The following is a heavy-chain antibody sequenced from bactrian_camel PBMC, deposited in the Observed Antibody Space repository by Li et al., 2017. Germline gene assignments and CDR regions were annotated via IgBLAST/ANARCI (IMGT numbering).Heavy chain of an antibody. J-gene: IGHJ6*01. CDR3: AADWTRAVFFANVPDFAF. D-gene: IGHD3*01. CDR2: VDKEGFT. Sequence: EVQLVESGGGSVQAGGSLRLSCVVTGYTYSVYCMGWFRQAPGQEREGVAAVDKEGFTSYADSVKGRFTVSRDVANNVLYLEMKDLKSEDSAMYYCAADWTRAVFFANVPDFAFSGPGTQVTVS. CDR1: GYTYSVYC. V-gene: IGHV3S67*01.